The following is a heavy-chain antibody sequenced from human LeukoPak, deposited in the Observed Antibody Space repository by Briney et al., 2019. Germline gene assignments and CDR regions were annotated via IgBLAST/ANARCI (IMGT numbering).Heavy chain of an antibody. V-gene: IGHV3-30*03. D-gene: IGHD6-13*01. CDR2: TSYDGTKN. CDR3: ARDSTPQSYSNIWYDAFDL. J-gene: IGHJ3*01. Sequence: GGALTLSCAASGFTFSSYGMHWVRQAPGKGLDWVAFTSYDGTKNYYADSVKGRFTISRDNAENSLSLQMNSLRAEDTAVYYCARDSTPQSYSNIWYDAFDLWGQGTMVIVSS. CDR1: GFTFSSYG.